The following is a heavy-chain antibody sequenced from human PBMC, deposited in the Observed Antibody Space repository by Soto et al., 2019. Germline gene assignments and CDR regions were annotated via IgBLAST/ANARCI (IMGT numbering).Heavy chain of an antibody. CDR1: GFTFSSYW. J-gene: IGHJ4*02. D-gene: IGHD5-12*01. CDR3: ARAQTSTSGFLDS. Sequence: EAQLVESGGGLVQPGGSLRLSCRDSGFTFSSYWMSWVRQAPGKGLEWVANIKEDGSESHYGDSLKGRLIISRDNSKSSLYLELNNLSAEDTAVYYCARAQTSTSGFLDSWGQGTLVIVSS. CDR2: IKEDGSES. V-gene: IGHV3-7*01.